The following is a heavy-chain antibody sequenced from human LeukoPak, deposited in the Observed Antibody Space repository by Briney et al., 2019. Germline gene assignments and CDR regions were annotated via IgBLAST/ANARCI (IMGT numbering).Heavy chain of an antibody. Sequence: GGSLRLSCAASGFTVSSNYMSWVRQAPGKGLEWVSVIYSGGSTYSADSVKGRFTISRDNSKNTLFLQMNSLRAEDTAVYYCARAPLPPIICGPTVYFDYWGQGTLVTVSS. J-gene: IGHJ4*02. CDR3: ARAPLPPIICGPTVYFDY. D-gene: IGHD2-21*01. CDR1: GFTVSSNY. V-gene: IGHV3-53*01. CDR2: IYSGGST.